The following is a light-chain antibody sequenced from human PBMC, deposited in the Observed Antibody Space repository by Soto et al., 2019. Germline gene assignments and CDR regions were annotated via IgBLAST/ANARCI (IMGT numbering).Light chain of an antibody. J-gene: IGKJ5*01. V-gene: IGKV3-11*01. Sequence: PVTLSLSPGERATLSCRASQSFRGLLAWYQQKPGQAPRLLIYDAYNRATGIPPRFSGSGSGTDFTLTISSLEPEDSVVYYCQQRHMWPITFGQGTRLEIK. CDR3: QQRHMWPIT. CDR1: QSFRGL. CDR2: DAY.